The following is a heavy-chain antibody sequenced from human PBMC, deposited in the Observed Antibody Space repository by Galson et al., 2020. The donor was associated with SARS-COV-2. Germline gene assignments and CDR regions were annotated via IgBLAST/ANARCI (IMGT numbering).Heavy chain of an antibody. Sequence: SVKVSCKASGGSFRSHVFSWVRQAPGQGLQWMGEVVPIFGTTHYAQDFQGRITIIADESTSTAYMELSSLRSEDTAVYYCARTYGGNHYFDCWGQGTLVSVSS. J-gene: IGHJ4*02. V-gene: IGHV1-69*13. CDR2: VVPIFGTT. CDR1: GGSFRSHV. CDR3: ARTYGGNHYFDC. D-gene: IGHD2-15*01.